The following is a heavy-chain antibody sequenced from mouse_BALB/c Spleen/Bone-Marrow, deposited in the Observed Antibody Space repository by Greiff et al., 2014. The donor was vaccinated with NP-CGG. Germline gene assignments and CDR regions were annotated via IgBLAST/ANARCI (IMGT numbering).Heavy chain of an antibody. Sequence: VQLQESGPGLVAPSQILSITCTVSGFSLTSYGVYWARQPPGKGLEWLGVIWAGGSTNYNSGLMSRLSISKDNSKSQVLLKMNSLQTDDTAMYYCARVYGSSYDPYYYAMDYWGQGTSVTVSS. CDR3: ARVYGSSYDPYYYAMDY. CDR1: GFSLTSYG. J-gene: IGHJ4*01. V-gene: IGHV2-9*02. CDR2: IWAGGST. D-gene: IGHD1-1*01.